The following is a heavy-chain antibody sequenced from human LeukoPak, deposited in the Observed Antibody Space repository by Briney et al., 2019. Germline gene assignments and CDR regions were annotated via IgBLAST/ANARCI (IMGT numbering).Heavy chain of an antibody. CDR3: AREILRYFDRDHAFDI. CDR1: GFTFSSYS. CDR2: ISSSSSYI. Sequence: GGSLRLSCAASGFTFSSYSMNWVRQAPGKGLEWVSSISSSSSYIYYADSVKGRFTISRDNAKNSLYLQMNSLRAEDTAVYYCAREILRYFDRDHAFDIWGQGTMVTVSS. D-gene: IGHD3-9*01. J-gene: IGHJ3*02. V-gene: IGHV3-21*01.